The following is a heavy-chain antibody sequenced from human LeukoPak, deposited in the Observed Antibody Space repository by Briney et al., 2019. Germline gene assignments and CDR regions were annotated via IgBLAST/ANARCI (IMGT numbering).Heavy chain of an antibody. CDR1: GYTFTGYY. J-gene: IGHJ4*02. Sequence: GASVKVSCKASGYTFTGYYMHWVRQAPGQGLEWMGWINPNSGGTNYAQNFQGRVTMTRDTSISTAYMELSRLISDDTAVYYCARGDGSGRGTYGFDYWGQGTLVTVSS. V-gene: IGHV1-2*02. D-gene: IGHD3-10*01. CDR3: ARGDGSGRGTYGFDY. CDR2: INPNSGGT.